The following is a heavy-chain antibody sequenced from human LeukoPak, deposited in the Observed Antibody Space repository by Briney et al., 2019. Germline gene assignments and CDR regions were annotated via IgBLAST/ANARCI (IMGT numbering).Heavy chain of an antibody. CDR3: ARLGGYSGYDLDY. V-gene: IGHV4-61*02. Sequence: SETPSLTCTVSGGSISSGSYYWSWIRQPAGKGLEWIGRIYTSGSTNYNPSLKSRVTISLDTSKNQFSLKLTSVTAADTAVYYCARLGGYSGYDLDYWGQGTLVTVSS. CDR1: GGSISSGSYY. D-gene: IGHD5-12*01. CDR2: IYTSGST. J-gene: IGHJ4*02.